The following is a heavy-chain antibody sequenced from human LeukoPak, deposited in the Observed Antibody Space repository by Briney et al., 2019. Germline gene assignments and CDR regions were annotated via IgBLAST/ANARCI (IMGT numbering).Heavy chain of an antibody. J-gene: IGHJ4*02. V-gene: IGHV3-53*01. Sequence: GGSLRLSCAASEFTVNTNYINWVRQAPGKGLEWVSVIYSSGGTYYIDSVKGRFTISRDISKNTLYLQMNSLRVEDTAVYYCTRAWWELPSAYWGQGTLVTVSS. D-gene: IGHD1-26*01. CDR2: IYSSGGT. CDR1: EFTVNTNY. CDR3: TRAWWELPSAY.